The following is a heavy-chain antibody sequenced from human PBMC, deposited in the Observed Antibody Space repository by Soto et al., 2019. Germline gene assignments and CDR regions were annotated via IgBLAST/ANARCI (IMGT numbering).Heavy chain of an antibody. Sequence: GESLKISCRGSGYSFTTYWIAWVRQTPGKGLEWMGIIYPDDSDTRYSPSFQGQVTISTDKSISTTYLKWSSLKASDTAMYYWFICIPIPRALTDIHHWCRGALVPVSA. V-gene: IGHV5-51*01. D-gene: IGHD2-21*02. CDR2: IYPDDSDT. CDR1: GYSFTTYW. CDR3: FICIPIPRALTDIHH. J-gene: IGHJ4*02.